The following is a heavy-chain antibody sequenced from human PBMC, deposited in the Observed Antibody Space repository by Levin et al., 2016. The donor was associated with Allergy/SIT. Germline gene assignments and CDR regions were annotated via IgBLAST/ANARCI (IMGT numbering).Heavy chain of an antibody. J-gene: IGHJ4*02. D-gene: IGHD5-24*01. CDR2: IYNSGTT. V-gene: IGHV4-59*01. Sequence: SETLSLTCTVSGGSISRFYWTWIRQPPGKGLEWIGYIYNSGTTKYNPSLKSRATISVDTSKSQFSLKLTSVTAADTAVYYCARDPRDGFSLFDYWGQGTLVTVSS. CDR1: GGSISRFY. CDR3: ARDPRDGFSLFDY.